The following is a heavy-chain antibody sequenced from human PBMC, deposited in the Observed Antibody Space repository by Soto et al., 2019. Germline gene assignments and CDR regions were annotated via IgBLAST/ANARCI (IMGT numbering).Heavy chain of an antibody. J-gene: IGHJ4*02. CDR2: IYHSGST. CDR1: SSSINNRYY. D-gene: IGHD6-19*01. Sequence: SDTQSLTYTVSSSSINNRYYWGRIRQTPGKGLEWIASIYHSGSTHYNPSLKSRATISPNTSNNQFSLRLSSVTAADSAVYYCARHTSGGKLDYWGQGCQVTVSS. V-gene: IGHV4-38-2*02. CDR3: ARHTSGGKLDY.